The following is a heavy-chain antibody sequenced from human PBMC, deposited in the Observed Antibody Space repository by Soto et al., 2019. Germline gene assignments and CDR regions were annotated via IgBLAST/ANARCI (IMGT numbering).Heavy chain of an antibody. D-gene: IGHD4-17*01. V-gene: IGHV3-23*01. CDR2: ISGSGGST. Sequence: PGGSLRLSCAASGFTFSSYAMSWVRQAPGKGLEWVSAISGSGGSTYYADSVKGRFTISRDNSKNTLYLQMNSLRAEDTAVYYCAKAPGRKVTTPYFDYWGQGTLVTVPQ. CDR3: AKAPGRKVTTPYFDY. J-gene: IGHJ4*02. CDR1: GFTFSSYA.